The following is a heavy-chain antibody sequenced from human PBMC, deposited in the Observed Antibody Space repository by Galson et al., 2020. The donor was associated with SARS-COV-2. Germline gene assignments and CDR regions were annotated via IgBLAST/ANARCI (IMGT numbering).Heavy chain of an antibody. D-gene: IGHD1-26*01. J-gene: IGHJ5*02. V-gene: IGHV5-51*01. CDR2: IYPGDSDT. CDR3: ATGTPVGATGWFDP. Sequence: KIGESLKISCKVSGYIFTNYWIGWVRQMPGKGLEWMGIIYPGDSDTRYSPSFQGQVIISADKSIDTAYLHWSSLKASDTAIYYCATGTPVGATGWFDPWGQGTLVTVSS. CDR1: GYIFTNYW.